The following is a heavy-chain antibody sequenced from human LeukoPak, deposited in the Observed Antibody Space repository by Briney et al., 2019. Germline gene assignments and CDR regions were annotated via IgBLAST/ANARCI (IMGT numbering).Heavy chain of an antibody. Sequence: GGSLRLSCAASGFTLSSYAMSGVGEAPGRGREWGSAISGSGGSTYYADSVKGRFTISRDNSKNTLYLQMNSLRAEDTAVYYCAKGEYYDFWSGYSSDYWGQGTLVTVSS. CDR3: AKGEYYDFWSGYSSDY. V-gene: IGHV3-23*01. J-gene: IGHJ4*02. CDR2: ISGSGGST. D-gene: IGHD3-3*01. CDR1: GFTLSSYA.